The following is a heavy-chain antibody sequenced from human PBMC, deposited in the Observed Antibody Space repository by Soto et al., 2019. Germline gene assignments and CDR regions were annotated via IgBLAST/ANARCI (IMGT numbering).Heavy chain of an antibody. D-gene: IGHD3-16*01. J-gene: IGHJ4*02. V-gene: IGHV4-59*01. CDR3: ARVTFECFAAYPDYFAD. CDR1: GDSIRPYY. Sequence: SETLSLTCTVSGDSIRPYYWTWIRQPPGKGLEWIGYISYSGSVSYKSSLKSRVTMSVDTSKNQFSLRLTSVTAADTAVYYCARVTFECFAAYPDYFADSAQGILVIGSS. CDR2: ISYSGSV.